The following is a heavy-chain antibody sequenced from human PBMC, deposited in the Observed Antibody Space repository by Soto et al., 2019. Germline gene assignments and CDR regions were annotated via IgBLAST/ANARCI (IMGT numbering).Heavy chain of an antibody. D-gene: IGHD2-2*01. J-gene: IGHJ5*02. CDR1: GYTFTSYD. Sequence: GASVKVSCKAPGYTFTSYDINWVRQATGQGLEWMGWMNPNSGNTGYAQKFQGRVTMTRNTSISTAYMELSSLRSEDTAVYYCARAGFNPLGYCSSTSCYWAPSHNWFDPWGQGTLVTVSS. V-gene: IGHV1-8*01. CDR2: MNPNSGNT. CDR3: ARAGFNPLGYCSSTSCYWAPSHNWFDP.